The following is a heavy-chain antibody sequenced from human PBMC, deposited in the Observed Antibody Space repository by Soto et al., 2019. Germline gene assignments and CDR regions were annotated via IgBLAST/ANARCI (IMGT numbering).Heavy chain of an antibody. CDR3: ARVRPQQLVGYYYYGMDV. D-gene: IGHD6-13*01. CDR1: GYTFTSYG. J-gene: IGHJ6*02. Sequence: ASVKVSCKASGYTFTSYGISWVRQAPGQGLEWMGWISACNGNTNYAQKLQGRVTMTTDTSTSTAYMELRSLRSDDTAVYYCARVRPQQLVGYYYYGMDVWGQGTTVTVSS. V-gene: IGHV1-18*01. CDR2: ISACNGNT.